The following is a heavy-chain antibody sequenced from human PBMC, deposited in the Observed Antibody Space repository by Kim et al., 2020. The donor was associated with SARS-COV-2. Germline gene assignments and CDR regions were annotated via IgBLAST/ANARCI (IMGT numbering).Heavy chain of an antibody. J-gene: IGHJ6*03. Sequence: GGSLRLSCAASGFTFSNYSMAWVRQAPGKGLEWVSSISSGSSYIYYADSLKGRFTISRDNAKKSLYLQMNSLRAEDTAVYYCARPLSYQILTGSGMDVLG. CDR1: GFTFSNYS. CDR3: ARPLSYQILTGSGMDV. V-gene: IGHV3-21*01. D-gene: IGHD3-9*01. CDR2: ISSGSSYI.